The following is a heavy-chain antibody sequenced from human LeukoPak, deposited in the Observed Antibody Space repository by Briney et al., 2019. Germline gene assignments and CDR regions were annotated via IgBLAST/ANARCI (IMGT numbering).Heavy chain of an antibody. CDR2: MNPNSGNT. CDR1: GYTFTSYD. V-gene: IGHV1-8*01. Sequence: GASVKVSCKASGYTFTSYDINCVRQATGQGLEWMGWMNPNSGNTGYAQKFQGRVTMTRNTSISTAYMELSSLRSEDTAVYYCARDDDYYGSGTLGYWGQGTLVTVSS. D-gene: IGHD3-10*01. J-gene: IGHJ4*02. CDR3: ARDDDYYGSGTLGY.